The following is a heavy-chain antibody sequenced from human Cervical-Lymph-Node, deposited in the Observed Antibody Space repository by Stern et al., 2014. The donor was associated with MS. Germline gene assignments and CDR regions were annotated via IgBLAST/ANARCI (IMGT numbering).Heavy chain of an antibody. Sequence: VQLVESGTEVKQPGASVKVSCKASGYTFTDYYMHWVRQAPGQGLEWMGWINPNSGGTNYAQQFQGRVTMTRDTSITTAYMELSGLRSDDTAIYYCVRDGSCRTASCFYYVMDVWGQGTTVGVSS. V-gene: IGHV1-2*02. CDR2: INPNSGGT. CDR1: GYTFTDYY. CDR3: VRDGSCRTASCFYYVMDV. J-gene: IGHJ6*01. D-gene: IGHD1-14*01.